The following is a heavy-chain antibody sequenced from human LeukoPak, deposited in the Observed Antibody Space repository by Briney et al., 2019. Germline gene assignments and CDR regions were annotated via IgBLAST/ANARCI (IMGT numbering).Heavy chain of an antibody. CDR3: ARDGVLWFGELSSRGNDY. V-gene: IGHV1-18*01. CDR1: GYTFTSYG. CDR2: ISAYNGNT. D-gene: IGHD3-10*01. Sequence: ASVKVSFKASGYTFTSYGISWVRQAPGQGLEWMGWISAYNGNTNYAQKLQGRVTMTTDTSTSTAYMELRSLRSDDTAVYYCARDGVLWFGELSSRGNDYWGQGTLVTVSS. J-gene: IGHJ4*02.